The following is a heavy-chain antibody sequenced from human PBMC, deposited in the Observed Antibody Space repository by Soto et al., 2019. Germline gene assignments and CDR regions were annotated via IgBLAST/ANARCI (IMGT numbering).Heavy chain of an antibody. V-gene: IGHV3-30*18. CDR2: ISYDGSNK. CDR1: GFTFSSYG. J-gene: IGHJ6*02. Sequence: HPGGSLRLSCAASGFTFSSYGMHWVRQAPGKGLEWVAVISYDGSNKYYADSVKGRFTISRDNSKNTLYLQMNSLRAEDTAVYYCAKVMATTSYYYYYGMDGWGQGTTVTV. D-gene: IGHD1-1*01. CDR3: AKVMATTSYYYYYGMDG.